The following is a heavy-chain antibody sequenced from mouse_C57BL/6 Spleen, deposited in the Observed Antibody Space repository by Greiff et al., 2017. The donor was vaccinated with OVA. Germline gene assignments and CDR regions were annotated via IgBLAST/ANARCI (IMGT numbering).Heavy chain of an antibody. V-gene: IGHV1-64*01. CDR1: GYTFTSYW. J-gene: IGHJ3*01. Sequence: QVQLQQPGAELVKPGASVKLSCKASGYTFTSYWMHWVKQRPGQGLEWIGMIHPNSGSTNYNEKFKSKATLTVDKSSSTAYMQLSSLTSEDSAVCYCARGKGDWAYWGQGTLVTVSA. CDR3: ARGKGDWAY. CDR2: IHPNSGST.